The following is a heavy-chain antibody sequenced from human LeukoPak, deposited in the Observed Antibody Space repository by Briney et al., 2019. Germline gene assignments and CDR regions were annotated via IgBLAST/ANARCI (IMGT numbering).Heavy chain of an antibody. J-gene: IGHJ4*02. D-gene: IGHD6-19*01. Sequence: GGSLRLSCAASGFTFNTYALHWVRQAPGKGRKGVAVVSYDGGAKYYADSVKGRFTISRDNSKNTVDLQMYSLRAEDSAVYYCARSLGSGWIHLVEYWGQGTLVTVS. V-gene: IGHV3-30*03. CDR1: GFTFNTYA. CDR2: VSYDGGAK. CDR3: ARSLGSGWIHLVEY.